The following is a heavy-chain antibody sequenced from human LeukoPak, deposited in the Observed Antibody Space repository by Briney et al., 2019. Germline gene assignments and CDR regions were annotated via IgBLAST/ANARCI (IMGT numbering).Heavy chain of an antibody. CDR3: ARASSVLTIFGVVIMAWYFDY. CDR2: IRRIGGRT. J-gene: IGHJ4*02. V-gene: IGHV3-64*01. CDR1: AFTFSSYA. Sequence: AGSLRLSRAPSAFTFSSYAMHWDRPAPGKGLEYVSAIRRIGGRTYYAHSVKGRFTLSRDNSKNTLYIQIGRLRADQMAVYHCARASSVLTIFGVVIMAWYFDYWGQGTLVTVSS. D-gene: IGHD3-3*01.